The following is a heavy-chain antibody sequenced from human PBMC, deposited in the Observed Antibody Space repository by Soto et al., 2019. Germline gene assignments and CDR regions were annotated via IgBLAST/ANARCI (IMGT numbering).Heavy chain of an antibody. D-gene: IGHD6-6*01. Sequence: RSDTLYRNCAVFGCSISSGYYWGWIRQPPGKGLEWIGRIYHSGSTYYNPSLKSRVTISVDTPKNQFSLKLSSVTAADTAVYYCAKYSGYSSSSFYYYYYGMDVWGQVTTVTV. V-gene: IGHV4-38-2*01. CDR2: IYHSGST. CDR3: AKYSGYSSSSFYYYYYGMDV. CDR1: GCSISSGYY. J-gene: IGHJ6*02.